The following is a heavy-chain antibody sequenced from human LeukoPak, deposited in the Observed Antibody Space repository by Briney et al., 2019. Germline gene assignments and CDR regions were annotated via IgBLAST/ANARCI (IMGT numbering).Heavy chain of an antibody. Sequence: PSETLSLTCAVSGGSVSSGSYYWSRLRPPPGQGLVWIGYSYHSGSTNYNPSLESRVTMSLDTSMAQFSLELRSVTAADTALYYCARRRVGPERFDYWGQGALVTVSS. V-gene: IGHV4-61*01. CDR2: SYHSGST. CDR1: GGSVSSGSYY. J-gene: IGHJ4*02. D-gene: IGHD1-26*01. CDR3: ARRRVGPERFDY.